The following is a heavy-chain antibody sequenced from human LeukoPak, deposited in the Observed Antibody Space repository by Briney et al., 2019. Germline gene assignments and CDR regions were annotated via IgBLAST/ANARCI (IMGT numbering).Heavy chain of an antibody. CDR2: IYTGDSDT. Sequence: GESLKISCEGSGYHFISYWIGWVRQMPGKGLEWMGIIYTGDSDTRYSPSFQGQVTISADKSISIAYLQWRSLKASDTAMYYCAAGGWSVEAFDIWGQGTMVAVSS. V-gene: IGHV5-51*01. D-gene: IGHD2-15*01. J-gene: IGHJ3*02. CDR3: AAGGWSVEAFDI. CDR1: GYHFISYW.